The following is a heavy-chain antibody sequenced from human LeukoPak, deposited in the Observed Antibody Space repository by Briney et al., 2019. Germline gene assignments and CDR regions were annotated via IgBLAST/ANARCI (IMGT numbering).Heavy chain of an antibody. V-gene: IGHV3-23*01. D-gene: IGHD1-14*01. J-gene: IGHJ4*02. CDR2: ISGNGGRT. Sequence: GGSLRLSCAASGFTFSTYTMAWVRQAPGGGLEWVSGISGNGGRTYYADSAKGRFAISRDDSKSTLYLQMNSLRGEDTAVYYCAKDFGRNLGGPGYWGRGTLVIVSS. CDR3: AKDFGRNLGGPGY. CDR1: GFTFSTYT.